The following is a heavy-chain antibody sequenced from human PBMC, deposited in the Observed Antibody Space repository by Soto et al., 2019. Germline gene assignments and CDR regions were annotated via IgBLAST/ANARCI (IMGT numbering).Heavy chain of an antibody. D-gene: IGHD3-22*01. CDR1: GGSIMNSDYY. J-gene: IGHJ4*02. Sequence: PSETLSLTCSVSGGSIMNSDYYWGWIRQPPGEGLEWMGSIFSSGSPYNTPSFQSRVAMSVDTSQNQFSLTLPSMTAADTALYYCATYSYLLDTSGYHDVWGQGLQVTVSS. CDR3: ATYSYLLDTSGYHDV. CDR2: IFSSGSP. V-gene: IGHV4-39*01.